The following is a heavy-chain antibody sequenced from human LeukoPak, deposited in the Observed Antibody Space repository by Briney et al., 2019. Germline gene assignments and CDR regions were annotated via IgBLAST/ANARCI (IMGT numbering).Heavy chain of an antibody. CDR3: ARAVTGTTVGWFDP. Sequence: SETLSLTCTVSGGSISTYYWSWIRQPLGKGLEWIGYIYYSGSINYNPSLKSRVTISVDTSKNQFSLKLTSVTAADTAVYYCARAVTGTTVGWFDPWGQGTLVTVSS. D-gene: IGHD1-7*01. J-gene: IGHJ5*02. V-gene: IGHV4-59*08. CDR1: GGSISTYY. CDR2: IYYSGSI.